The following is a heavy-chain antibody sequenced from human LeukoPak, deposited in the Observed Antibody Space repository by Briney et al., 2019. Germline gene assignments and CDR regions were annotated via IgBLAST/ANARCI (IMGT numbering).Heavy chain of an antibody. D-gene: IGHD5-12*01. V-gene: IGHV4-39*01. CDR3: ARDAGYDSYNRFDP. CDR2: IYYDGST. J-gene: IGHJ5*02. Sequence: SETLSLTCTVSGGSISSSRSYWGWIRHPPGKGRGWMGGIYYDGSTYQNPNPSLTSLFTISVDTSRNQFSLKLSSVTAADTAVYFCARDAGYDSYNRFDPWGQGILITVSS. CDR1: GGSISSSRSY.